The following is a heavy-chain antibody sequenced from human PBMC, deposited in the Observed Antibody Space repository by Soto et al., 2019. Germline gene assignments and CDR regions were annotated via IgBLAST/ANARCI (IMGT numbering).Heavy chain of an antibody. CDR3: ARDPTYYDFWSGSTAQDAFDI. Sequence: GGSLRLSCAASGFTFSSYAMSWVRQAPGKGLEWVSAISGSGGSTYYADSVKGRFTISRDNSKNTLYLQMNSLRAEDTAVYYCARDPTYYDFWSGSTAQDAFDIWGQGTMVTVSS. CDR1: GFTFSSYA. CDR2: ISGSGGST. V-gene: IGHV3-23*01. D-gene: IGHD3-3*01. J-gene: IGHJ3*02.